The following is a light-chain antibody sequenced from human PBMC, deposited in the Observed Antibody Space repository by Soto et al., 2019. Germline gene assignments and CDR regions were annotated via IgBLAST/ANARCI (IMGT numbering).Light chain of an antibody. CDR3: MQALQTRT. V-gene: IGKV2-28*01. J-gene: IGKJ1*01. CDR1: QSLLHSNGYNY. Sequence: DIVMTQSPLSLSVTPGEPASISCWSRQSLLHSNGYNYLDWYLQKPGQSPQLLIYFVSNRASGVPDRFSGSGSATDFTLKISRVVPEDVGVYYRMQALQTRTFGQGTKVDI. CDR2: FVS.